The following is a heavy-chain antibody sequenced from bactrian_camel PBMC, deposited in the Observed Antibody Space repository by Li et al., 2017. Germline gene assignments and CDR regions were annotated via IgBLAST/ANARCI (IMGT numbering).Heavy chain of an antibody. Sequence: HVQLVESGGGSVQPGGSLRLSCAASGFTFSDAGMSWHRQAPGKDLEWVSGIYADNRSTFYSDSVKGRFTISHDKSKNTAYLQMNDLKPEDTAVYYCVTTARPVDSPPTTPRDFFCPYFEFNRWGQGTQVTVS. J-gene: IGHJ4*01. CDR3: VTTARPVDSPPTTPRDFFCPYFEFNR. CDR1: GFTFSDAG. D-gene: IGHD4*01. V-gene: IGHV3S7*01. CDR2: IYADNRST.